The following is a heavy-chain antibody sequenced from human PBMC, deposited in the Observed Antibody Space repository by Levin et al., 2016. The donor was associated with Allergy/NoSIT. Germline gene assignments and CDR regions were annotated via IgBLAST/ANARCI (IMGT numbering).Heavy chain of an antibody. CDR3: ACSFDY. CDR1: GFTFTSYS. CDR2: ISSNGGTM. J-gene: IGHJ4*02. D-gene: IGHD3-10*02. Sequence: GESLKISCAASGFTFTSYSMNWVRQAPGKGLEWVSYISSNGGTMYYADSVKGRFSISRDNARNSLYLQMNSLRDEDTAVYYCACSFDYWGQGTLVTVSS. V-gene: IGHV3-48*02.